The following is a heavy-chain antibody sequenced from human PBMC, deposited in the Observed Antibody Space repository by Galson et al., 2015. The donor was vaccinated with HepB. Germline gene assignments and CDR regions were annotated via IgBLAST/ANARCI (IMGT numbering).Heavy chain of an antibody. J-gene: IGHJ4*02. V-gene: IGHV3-21*01. D-gene: IGHD2-15*01. CDR2: ISSSSSYI. Sequence: SLRLSCAASGFTFSSYSMNWVRQAPGKGLEWVSSISSSSSYIYYADSVKGRFTISRDNAKNSLYLQMNSLRAEDTAVYYCASFVVDQWGVDYWGQGTLVTVSS. CDR3: ASFVVDQWGVDY. CDR1: GFTFSSYS.